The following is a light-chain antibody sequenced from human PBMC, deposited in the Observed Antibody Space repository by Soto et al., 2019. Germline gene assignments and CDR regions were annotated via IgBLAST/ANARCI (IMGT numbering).Light chain of an antibody. J-gene: IGKJ5*01. CDR3: QQLFDSPIT. Sequence: DIQMTQSPSSLSASVGDRVTITCLASQSISSWLAWYQQMPGKAPKILINKASELEGGVPSRFSATVSGTEFSLTITSLQPEDFATYYCQQLFDSPITFGQGTRLEIK. CDR2: KAS. CDR1: QSISSW. V-gene: IGKV1-5*03.